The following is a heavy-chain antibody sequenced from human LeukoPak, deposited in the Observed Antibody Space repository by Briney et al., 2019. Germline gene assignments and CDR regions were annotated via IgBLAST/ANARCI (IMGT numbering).Heavy chain of an antibody. CDR3: ARDGYYDTSGLDY. V-gene: IGHV3-7*01. CDR1: GFPLSTYC. J-gene: IGHJ4*02. Sequence: PGGSLRLSCAASGFPLSTYCITWVRQSRGKCVEGVANIKEEGSEKSYVDSVKSRFTISRDNAMDSPYLQMNDLRAEDTGMYFCARDGYYDTSGLDYWGQASLVTVS. CDR2: IKEEGSEK. D-gene: IGHD3-22*01.